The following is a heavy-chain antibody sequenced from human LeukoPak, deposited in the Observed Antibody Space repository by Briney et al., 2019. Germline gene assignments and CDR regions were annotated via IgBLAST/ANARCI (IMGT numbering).Heavy chain of an antibody. CDR3: ARDRGYCSGGSCYTPGWFDP. CDR1: GFTFSSYG. Sequence: GGSLRLSCAASGFTFSSYGMHWVRQAPGKGLEWVAVISYDGSNKYYADSVKGRFTISRDNSKNTLYLQMNSLRAEDTAVYYCARDRGYCSGGSCYTPGWFDPWGQGTLVTVSS. D-gene: IGHD2-15*01. CDR2: ISYDGSNK. V-gene: IGHV3-30*03. J-gene: IGHJ5*02.